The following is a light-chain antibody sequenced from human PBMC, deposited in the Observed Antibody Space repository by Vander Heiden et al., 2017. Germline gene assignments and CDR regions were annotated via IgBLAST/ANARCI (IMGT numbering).Light chain of an antibody. Sequence: EIVLTQSPATLSLSPGERVTLSCRASQSVSTYLAWYQQKPGQAPRLLIYDASSRATGTPARFSDSGSGTAFPLSISSLVPEDFAVSYCQQRTNWPITFGQGTRLGIK. V-gene: IGKV3-11*01. CDR1: QSVSTY. CDR3: QQRTNWPIT. J-gene: IGKJ5*01. CDR2: DAS.